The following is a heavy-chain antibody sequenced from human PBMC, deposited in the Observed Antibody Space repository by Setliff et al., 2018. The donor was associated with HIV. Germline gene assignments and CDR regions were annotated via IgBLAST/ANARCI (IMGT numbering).Heavy chain of an antibody. D-gene: IGHD2-2*01. CDR1: GYTFTSYG. Sequence: PAASVKVSCKASGYTFTSYGISWVRQAPGQGLEWMGWISAYNGNTNYAQKLQGRVTMTTDTSTSTAYMELRSLRSDDTAVYYCARGPPIVVVPAALLTFDYWGQGTLVTVSS. V-gene: IGHV1-18*01. CDR2: ISAYNGNT. CDR3: ARGPPIVVVPAALLTFDY. J-gene: IGHJ4*02.